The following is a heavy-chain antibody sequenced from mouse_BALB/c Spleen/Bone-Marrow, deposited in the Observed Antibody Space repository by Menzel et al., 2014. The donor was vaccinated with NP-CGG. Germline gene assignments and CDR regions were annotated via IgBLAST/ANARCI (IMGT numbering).Heavy chain of an antibody. CDR3: ASYYYGSSLFAY. CDR1: GFNIKDTY. V-gene: IGHV14-3*02. J-gene: IGHJ3*01. D-gene: IGHD1-1*01. CDR2: IDPANGNT. Sequence: VQLQQSGAELVKPGASVKLSCTASGFNIKDTYMHWVKQRPERGLEWIGRIDPANGNTKYDPKFQGKATITADTSSNTAYLQLSSLTSEDTAVYYCASYYYGSSLFAYWGQGTLVTVSA.